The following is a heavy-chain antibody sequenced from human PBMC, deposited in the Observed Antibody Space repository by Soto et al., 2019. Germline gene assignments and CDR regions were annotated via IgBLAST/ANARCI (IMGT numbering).Heavy chain of an antibody. D-gene: IGHD3-22*01. Sequence: GGSLRLSCAASGFTFSSYAMSWVRQAPGKGLEWVSAISGSGGSTYYADSVKGRFTISRDNSKNTLYLQMNSLRAEDTAVYYCAKDLAAVTMIVVDDAFDIWGQGTMVTVSS. J-gene: IGHJ3*02. CDR2: ISGSGGST. CDR1: GFTFSSYA. V-gene: IGHV3-23*01. CDR3: AKDLAAVTMIVVDDAFDI.